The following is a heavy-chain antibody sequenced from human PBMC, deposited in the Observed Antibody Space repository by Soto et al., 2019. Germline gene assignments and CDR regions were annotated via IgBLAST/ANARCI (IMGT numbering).Heavy chain of an antibody. J-gene: IGHJ4*02. Sequence: GGSLRLSCAASGFTFSSYGMHWVRQAPGKGLEWVAVIWYDGSNKYYADSVKGRFTISRDNSKNTLYLQMNSLRAEDTAVYYCARDRAVMSAAVLYTFDYWGQGTLVTVSS. CDR3: ARDRAVMSAAVLYTFDY. CDR2: IWYDGSNK. CDR1: GFTFSSYG. V-gene: IGHV3-33*01. D-gene: IGHD6-13*01.